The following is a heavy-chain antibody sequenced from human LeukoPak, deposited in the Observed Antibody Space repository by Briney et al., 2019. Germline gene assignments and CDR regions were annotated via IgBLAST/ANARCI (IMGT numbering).Heavy chain of an antibody. CDR2: INPNSGGT. V-gene: IGHV1-2*02. CDR3: ARCITMVRGACSQDY. J-gene: IGHJ4*02. CDR1: GYTLTELS. D-gene: IGHD3-10*01. Sequence: ASVKVSCKVSGYTLTELSMHWVRQAPGQGLEWMGWINPNSGGTNYAQKFQGRVTMTRDTSISTAYMELSRLRSDDTAVYYCARCITMVRGACSQDYWGQGTLVTVSS.